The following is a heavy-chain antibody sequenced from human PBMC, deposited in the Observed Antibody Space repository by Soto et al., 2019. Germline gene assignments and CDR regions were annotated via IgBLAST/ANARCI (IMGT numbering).Heavy chain of an antibody. CDR1: GFTFSSYW. Sequence: GGSLRLSCAASGFTFSSYWMSWVRQAPGKGLEWVANIKQDGSEKYYVDSVKGRFTISRDNAKNSLYLQMNSLRAEDTAVYYCARAGRYSSSSLPVYFDYWGQXTLVTVSS. CDR3: ARAGRYSSSSLPVYFDY. V-gene: IGHV3-7*01. CDR2: IKQDGSEK. D-gene: IGHD6-6*01. J-gene: IGHJ4*02.